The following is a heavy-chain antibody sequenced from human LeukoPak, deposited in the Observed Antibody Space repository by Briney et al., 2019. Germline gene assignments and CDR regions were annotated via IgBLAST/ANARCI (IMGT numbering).Heavy chain of an antibody. D-gene: IGHD3-10*01. Sequence: PGGSLRLSCAASGFTFSSYSMNWVRQAPGKGLEWVSYISRSNTTIYYADSVKGRFTISRDNAKNSLYLQMNSLRAEDTAVYYCARDLSPGEPSLNLYYYHYMDVWGKGTTVTVSS. CDR3: ARDLSPGEPSLNLYYYHYMDV. CDR1: GFTFSSYS. J-gene: IGHJ6*03. CDR2: ISRSNTTI. V-gene: IGHV3-48*01.